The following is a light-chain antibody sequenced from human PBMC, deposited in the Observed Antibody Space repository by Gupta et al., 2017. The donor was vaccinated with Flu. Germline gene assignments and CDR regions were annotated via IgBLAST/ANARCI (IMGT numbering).Light chain of an antibody. CDR1: KLGDKY. J-gene: IGLJ3*02. CDR3: QAWDSRLRV. Sequence: SYELTQPPSVSVSPGQTASITCSGDKLGDKYACWYQQKPGQSPVLVIYQDSKRPSGIPERFSGSNSGNTATLTISGTQAMDEADYYCQAWDSRLRVFGGGTKLTVL. V-gene: IGLV3-1*01. CDR2: QDS.